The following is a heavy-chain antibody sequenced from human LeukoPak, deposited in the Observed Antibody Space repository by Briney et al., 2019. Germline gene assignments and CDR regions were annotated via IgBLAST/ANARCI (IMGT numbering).Heavy chain of an antibody. CDR3: ASIMRELSTDNAFDI. CDR2: IYTSGST. J-gene: IGHJ3*02. V-gene: IGHV4-4*07. Sequence: SETLSLTCTVSGGSISSYYWSWIRQPAGKGLEWIGRIYTSGSTNYNPSLKSRVTMSVDTSKNQFSLKLSPVTAADTAVYYCASIMRELSTDNAFDIWGQGTMVTVSS. CDR1: GGSISSYY. D-gene: IGHD3-16*02.